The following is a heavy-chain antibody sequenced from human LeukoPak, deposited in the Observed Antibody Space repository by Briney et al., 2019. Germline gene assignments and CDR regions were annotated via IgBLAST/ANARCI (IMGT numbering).Heavy chain of an antibody. CDR2: ISSSSSYI. D-gene: IGHD6-13*01. V-gene: IGHV3-21*01. J-gene: IGHJ1*01. CDR3: ARVGAGIAAAGTSGH. CDR1: GFTFSSYS. Sequence: GGSLRLSCAASGFTFSSYSMNWVRQAPGKGLEWVSSISSSSSYIYYADSVKGRFTISRDNAKNSLYLQMNSLRAEDTAVYYCARVGAGIAAAGTSGHWGQGTLVTVSS.